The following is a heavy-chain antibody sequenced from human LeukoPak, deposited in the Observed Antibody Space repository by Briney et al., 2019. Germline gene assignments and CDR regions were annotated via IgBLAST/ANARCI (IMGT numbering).Heavy chain of an antibody. D-gene: IGHD5-24*01. CDR3: ARDQGDGYNGDY. CDR2: IIPIFGTA. V-gene: IGHV1-69*13. CDR1: GGTFSSYA. J-gene: IGHJ4*02. Sequence: ASVKVSCKASGGTFSSYAISWVRQAPGQGLEWMGGIIPIFGTANYAQKFQGRVTITADESTGTAYMELSSLRSEDTAVYYCARDQGDGYNGDYWGQGTLVTVSS.